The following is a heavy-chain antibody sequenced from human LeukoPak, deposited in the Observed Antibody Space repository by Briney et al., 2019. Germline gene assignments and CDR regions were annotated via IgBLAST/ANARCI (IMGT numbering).Heavy chain of an antibody. J-gene: IGHJ6*02. CDR1: XFXFSXYA. CDR2: ISGSGGST. CDR3: AKPQILRFLEWLLPDYYYGMDV. V-gene: IGHV3-23*01. Sequence: XXXSXAAXXFXFSXYAMSWVRQAPGKGLEWVSAISGSGGSTYYADSVKGRFTISRDNSKNTLYLQMNSLRAEDTAVYYCAKPQILRFLEWLLPDYYYGMDVWGQGTTVTVSS. D-gene: IGHD3-3*01.